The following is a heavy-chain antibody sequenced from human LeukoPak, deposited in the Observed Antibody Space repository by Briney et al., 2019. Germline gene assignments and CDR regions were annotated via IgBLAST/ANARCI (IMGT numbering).Heavy chain of an antibody. CDR2: IYHSGST. V-gene: IGHV4-4*02. CDR3: ARETRRPYNWFDP. J-gene: IGHJ5*02. Sequence: SETLSLTCAVSGGSISSSNWWSWVRQPPGKGLEWIGEIYHSGSTNYNPSLKSRVTISVDKPKNQFSLKLSSVTAADTAVYYCARETRRPYNWFDPWGQGTLVTVSS. CDR1: GGSISSSNW.